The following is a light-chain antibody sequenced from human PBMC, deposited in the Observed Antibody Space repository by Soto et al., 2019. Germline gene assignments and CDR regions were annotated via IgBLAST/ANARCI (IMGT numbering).Light chain of an antibody. CDR1: KIGSKS. CDR3: HVWDTSSEPHYV. J-gene: IGLJ1*01. V-gene: IGLV3-21*02. CDR2: DNT. Sequence: SYELTQPPSVSVAPGQTARVTCGGDKIGSKSVHWYQQKSGQAPVLVVYDNTDRDLGIPERFSGSNSGNTATLTISRVEAGDEAEYYCHVWDTSSEPHYVFGTATKLTVL.